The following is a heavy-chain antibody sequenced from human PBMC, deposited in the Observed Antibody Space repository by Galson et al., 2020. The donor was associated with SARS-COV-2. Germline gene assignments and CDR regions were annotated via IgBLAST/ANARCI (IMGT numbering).Heavy chain of an antibody. V-gene: IGHV4-59*01. CDR1: GGSISSYY. J-gene: IGHJ6*03. Sequence: SETLSLTCTVSGGSISSYYWSWIRQPPGKGLEWIGYIYYSGSTNYNPSLKSRVTISVDTSKNQFSLKLSSVTAADTAVYYCARDLRPAGYYSYYMDVWGKGTTVTVSS. CDR2: IYYSGST. CDR3: ARDLRPAGYYSYYMDV. D-gene: IGHD3-10*01.